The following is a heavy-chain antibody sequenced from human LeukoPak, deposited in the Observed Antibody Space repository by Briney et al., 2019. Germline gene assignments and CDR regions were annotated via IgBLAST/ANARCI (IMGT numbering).Heavy chain of an antibody. V-gene: IGHV1-18*01. J-gene: IGHJ3*02. Sequence: ASVKVSCKASGYTFTSYGISWVRQAPGHGLEWMVGISAYNGNTNYAQKLQRRVTMNTDTSTSTAYMERRSLRSDDTAVYYCASRKGYSGYLDAFDIWGQGTMVTVSS. D-gene: IGHD5-12*01. CDR1: GYTFTSYG. CDR2: ISAYNGNT. CDR3: ASRKGYSGYLDAFDI.